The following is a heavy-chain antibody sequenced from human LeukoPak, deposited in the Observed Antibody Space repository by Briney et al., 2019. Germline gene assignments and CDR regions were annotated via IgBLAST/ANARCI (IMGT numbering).Heavy chain of an antibody. D-gene: IGHD3-3*01. J-gene: IGHJ1*01. CDR3: ARDNTAYYNFWSGYMGDEYFQH. Sequence: GGSLRLSCAASGFTFSSYSMNWVRQAPGKGLEWVSYISSSSSTIYYADSVKGRFTISRDNAKNSLYLQMNSLRAEDTAVYYCARDNTAYYNFWSGYMGDEYFQHWGQGTLVTVSS. CDR2: ISSSSSTI. V-gene: IGHV3-48*01. CDR1: GFTFSSYS.